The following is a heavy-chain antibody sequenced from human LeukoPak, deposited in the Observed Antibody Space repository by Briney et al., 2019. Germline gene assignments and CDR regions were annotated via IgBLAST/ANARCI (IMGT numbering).Heavy chain of an antibody. J-gene: IGHJ4*02. D-gene: IGHD3-22*01. V-gene: IGHV4-59*01. Sequence: SETLSLTCTVSGGSISSYYWTWIRQPPGKGLEWIWYIYYSGNTNHNPSLKSRVTISVDTYKNQFSLKLSSVTAADTAVYYCASSDSSGYYDNWGQGTLVTVSS. CDR1: GGSISSYY. CDR2: IYYSGNT. CDR3: ASSDSSGYYDN.